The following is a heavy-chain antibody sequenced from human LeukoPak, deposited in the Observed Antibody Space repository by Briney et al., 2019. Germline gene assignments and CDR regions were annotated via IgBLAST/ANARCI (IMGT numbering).Heavy chain of an antibody. V-gene: IGHV4-38-2*02. D-gene: IGHD2/OR15-2a*01. CDR1: GYSISSGYY. Sequence: SETLSLTCTVSGYSISSGYYWGWIRQPPGKGLEWIGSIYHSGSTYYNPSLKSRVTISVDTSKNQFSLKLSSVTAADTAVYYCARGRGRAFGVWGKGTTVTVSS. CDR3: ARGRGRAFGV. J-gene: IGHJ6*04. CDR2: IYHSGST.